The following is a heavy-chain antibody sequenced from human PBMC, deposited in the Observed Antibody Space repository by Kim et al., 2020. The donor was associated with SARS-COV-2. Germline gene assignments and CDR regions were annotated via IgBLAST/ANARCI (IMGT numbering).Heavy chain of an antibody. D-gene: IGHD1-26*01. J-gene: IGHJ4*02. Sequence: SVKCRFTISKDNSKNTLYLQRNSLRAEDTAVYYCAKERAISGSDEVVDYWGQGTLVTVSS. CDR3: AKERAISGSDEVVDY. V-gene: IGHV3-33*06.